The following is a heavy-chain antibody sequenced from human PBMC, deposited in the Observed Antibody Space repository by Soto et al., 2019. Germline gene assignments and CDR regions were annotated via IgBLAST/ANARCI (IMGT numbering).Heavy chain of an antibody. CDR1: DGSVSSGIYY. CDR2: IHFSGSI. D-gene: IGHD6-19*01. CDR3: ARRYGSVFDF. J-gene: IGHJ4*02. Sequence: PSETLSLTCSVSDGSVSSGIYYWSWIRQPPGKGLEWIGYIHFSGSIHYNPSLKSRVTISVDTSKNQLSLKLSSVTAADTAVYYCARRYGSVFDFWGQGTLVTVSS. V-gene: IGHV4-61*01.